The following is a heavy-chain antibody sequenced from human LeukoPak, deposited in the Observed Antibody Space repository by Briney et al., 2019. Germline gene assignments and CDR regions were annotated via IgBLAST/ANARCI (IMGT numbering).Heavy chain of an antibody. CDR3: AKDLRTGTAYYYYGMDV. V-gene: IGHV3-23*01. Sequence: GGSLRLSCAASGFTFSSYAMSWVRQAPGKELEWVSAISGSGGSTYYADSVKGRFTISRDNSKNTLYLQMNSLRAEDTAVYYCAKDLRTGTAYYYYGMDVWGKGTTVTVSS. CDR1: GFTFSSYA. J-gene: IGHJ6*04. CDR2: ISGSGGST. D-gene: IGHD1-1*01.